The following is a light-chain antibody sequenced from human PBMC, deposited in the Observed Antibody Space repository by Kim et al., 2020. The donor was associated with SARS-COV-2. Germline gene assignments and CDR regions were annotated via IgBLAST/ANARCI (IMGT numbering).Light chain of an antibody. V-gene: IGLV2-8*01. CDR3: SSYGGSSNLI. CDR2: EVN. Sequence: QSVLTQPPSASGSPGQSVAISCTGTSSDVGGYNYVSWFQQHPGKAPKLIIFEVNKRPSGVPDRFSGSKSGNTASLTVSGLQAEDEADYYCSSYGGSSNLIFGGGTQLTVL. J-gene: IGLJ2*01. CDR1: SSDVGGYNY.